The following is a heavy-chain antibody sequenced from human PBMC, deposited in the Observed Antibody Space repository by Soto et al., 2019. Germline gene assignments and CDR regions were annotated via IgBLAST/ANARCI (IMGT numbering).Heavy chain of an antibody. Sequence: PSETLSLTCTVSGGSISSSSYYWGWIRQPPGKGLEWIGSIYYSWYTYYNPSLKSRVTISVDRSKNQFSLKLSSVTAADTAVYYCVSNNYDSSGPSAYWGQRTLVTVSP. CDR2: IYYSWYT. V-gene: IGHV4-39*01. CDR3: VSNNYDSSGPSAY. CDR1: GGSISSSSYY. D-gene: IGHD3-22*01. J-gene: IGHJ4*02.